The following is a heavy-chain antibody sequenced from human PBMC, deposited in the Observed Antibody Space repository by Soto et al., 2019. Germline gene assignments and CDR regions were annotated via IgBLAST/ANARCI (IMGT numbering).Heavy chain of an antibody. CDR3: ATNSPRYYYDSSGYYGNDAFDI. D-gene: IGHD3-22*01. CDR1: GYTLTELS. V-gene: IGHV1-24*01. Sequence: ASVKVSCKASGYTLTELSMHWVRQAPGKGLEWMGGFDPEDGETIYAQKFQGRVTMTEDTSTDTAYMELSSPRSEDTAVYYCATNSPRYYYDSSGYYGNDAFDIWGQGTMVTVSS. CDR2: FDPEDGET. J-gene: IGHJ3*02.